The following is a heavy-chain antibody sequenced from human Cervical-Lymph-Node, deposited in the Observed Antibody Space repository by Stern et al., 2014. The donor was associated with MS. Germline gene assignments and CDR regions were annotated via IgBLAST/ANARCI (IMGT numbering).Heavy chain of an antibody. CDR3: ARGMTSGAYH. J-gene: IGHJ4*02. D-gene: IGHD6-19*01. CDR1: AFIFSNYW. CDR2: INPDGTSA. Sequence: EVQLVESGGGLVQPGESLRVSCEASAFIFSNYWMHWVRQVPGKGLVWFAHINPDGTSALYADSVKGRFITTRDNASNTLYLQMNSLRAEDTAFYYCARGMTSGAYHWGQGTLVTVSS. V-gene: IGHV3-74*02.